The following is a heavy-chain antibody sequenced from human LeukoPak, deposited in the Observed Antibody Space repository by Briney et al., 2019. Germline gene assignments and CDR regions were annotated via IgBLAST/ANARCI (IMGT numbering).Heavy chain of an antibody. CDR3: ARAAYSSTWYSRYFDL. J-gene: IGHJ2*01. D-gene: IGHD6-13*01. CDR2: IGTAGEI. CDR1: GFTFRSYD. Sequence: PGGSLRLSCAASGFTFRSYDMHWVRQAPGKGLEWVSGIGTAGEIYYPGSVKGRFTISRENAKNSLYLQMNSLGAGDTAVYYCARAAYSSTWYSRYFDLWGRGTLVTVSS. V-gene: IGHV3-13*01.